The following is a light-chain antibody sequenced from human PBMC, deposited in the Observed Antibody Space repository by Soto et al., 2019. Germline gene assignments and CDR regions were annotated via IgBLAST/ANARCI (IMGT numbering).Light chain of an antibody. CDR1: QGIRND. CDR3: QQYDNVLFTST. V-gene: IGKV1-6*01. Sequence: AIQMTQSPSSLSASVGDRVTITCRASQGIRNDLGWYQQKPGKAPKLLIYAASSLQSGVPSRFSGSGSGTDFTLTISSLQPEDFATYYCQQYDNVLFTSTFGQGTKVEMK. J-gene: IGKJ2*01. CDR2: AAS.